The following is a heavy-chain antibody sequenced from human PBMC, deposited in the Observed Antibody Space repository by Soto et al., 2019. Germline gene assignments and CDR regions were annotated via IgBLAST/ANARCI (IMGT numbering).Heavy chain of an antibody. CDR1: GGTFSSYA. CDR3: XRXQGSSTSLEIYYYYYYGMDV. V-gene: IGHV1-69*01. D-gene: IGHD2-2*01. CDR2: IIPISETT. J-gene: IGHJ6*02. Sequence: QVQLVQSGAEVKKPGSSVKVSCKASGGTFSSYAISWVRQAPGQGLEWMGGIIPISETTNYAQKFQGRVTITADESKSTAYXELSSLRSEDTXVXXXXRXQGSSTSLEIYYYYYYGMDVWGQGTTVTVSS.